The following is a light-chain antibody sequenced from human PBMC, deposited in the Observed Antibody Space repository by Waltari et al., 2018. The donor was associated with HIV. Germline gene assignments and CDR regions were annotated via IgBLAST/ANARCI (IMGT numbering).Light chain of an antibody. CDR3: GTWDRSMDGGV. Sequence: QSVLTQPPSVSAAPGQKVAISCSVSSSNIGNDFVSWYQPVPGSAPKLLIYDNDKRPSGIPDRFSGSKSGTSATLDITGLQTGDGADYYCGTWDRSMDGGVFGGGTKLTVL. CDR1: SSNIGNDF. J-gene: IGLJ2*01. CDR2: DND. V-gene: IGLV1-51*01.